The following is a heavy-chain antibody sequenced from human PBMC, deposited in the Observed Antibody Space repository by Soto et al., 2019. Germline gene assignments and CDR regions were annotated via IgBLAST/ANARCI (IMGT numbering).Heavy chain of an antibody. CDR3: AKDVYYDILTGYYQDAFDI. CDR1: GFTFSSYA. D-gene: IGHD3-9*01. CDR2: ISGSGGST. Sequence: GGSLRLSCAASGFTFSSYAMSWVRQSPGKGLEWVSAISGSGGSTYYADSVKGRFTISRDNAKNTLYLQMNSLRAEDTAVYYCAKDVYYDILTGYYQDAFDIWGQGTMVTVS. V-gene: IGHV3-23*01. J-gene: IGHJ3*02.